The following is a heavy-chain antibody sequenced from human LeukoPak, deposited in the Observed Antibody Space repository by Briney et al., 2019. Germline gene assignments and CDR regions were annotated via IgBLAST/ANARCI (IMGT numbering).Heavy chain of an antibody. CDR3: ARDSGYCYDFWSGYYIKCDGMDV. CDR1: GYTFTSYS. V-gene: IGHV1-3*01. D-gene: IGHD3-3*01. Sequence: ASVKVSCKASGYTFTSYSMHWVRQAPGQRLEWMGWINAGNGNTKFSQKFQGRVTITRDTSASTAYMELSSLRSEDTAVYYCARDSGYCYDFWSGYYIKCDGMDVWGQGTTVTVSS. J-gene: IGHJ6*02. CDR2: INAGNGNT.